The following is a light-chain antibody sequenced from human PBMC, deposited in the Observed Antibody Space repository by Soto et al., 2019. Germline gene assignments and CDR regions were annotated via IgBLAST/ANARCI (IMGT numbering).Light chain of an antibody. J-gene: IGLJ1*01. V-gene: IGLV1-40*01. CDR3: QSYDSSLNLAV. Sequence: QSALTQPPSVSGAPGKRVTISCTGSSSNIGAGYDVHWYQLLPGTAPKLLIYGNTNRPSGVPDRFSGSKSGSSASLAITGLRADDEADYFCQSYDSSLNLAVFGTGTKLTVL. CDR1: SSNIGAGYD. CDR2: GNT.